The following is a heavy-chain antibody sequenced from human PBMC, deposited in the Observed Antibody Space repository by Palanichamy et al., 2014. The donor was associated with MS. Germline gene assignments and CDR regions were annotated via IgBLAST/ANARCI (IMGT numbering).Heavy chain of an antibody. CDR2: LNGLGDNT. CDR1: GFTFSSYA. J-gene: IGHJ4*02. Sequence: SGFTFSSYALTWVRQAPGKGLKWVSSLNGLGDNTYYADSVKGRFTISRDNSKNTLYLQMDSLRAEDTAVYYCAKDLGGVSYGYFDHWGQGTVVTVSS. D-gene: IGHD3-16*01. CDR3: AKDLGGVSYGYFDH. V-gene: IGHV3-23*01.